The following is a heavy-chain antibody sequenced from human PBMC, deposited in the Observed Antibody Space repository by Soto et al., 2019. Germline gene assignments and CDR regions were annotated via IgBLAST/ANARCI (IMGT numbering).Heavy chain of an antibody. CDR2: IYNSGST. CDR3: STATFRVPFDP. Sequence: SETLSLTCTVSGGSINSGDYYWSWIRQPPGKGLEWIVYIYNSGSTYYNPSLKSRVTISVDTSKNQFALKLSSVTAADTAVYYYSTATFRVPFDPWGRGTLVTVSS. V-gene: IGHV4-30-4*01. J-gene: IGHJ5*02. CDR1: GGSINSGDYY.